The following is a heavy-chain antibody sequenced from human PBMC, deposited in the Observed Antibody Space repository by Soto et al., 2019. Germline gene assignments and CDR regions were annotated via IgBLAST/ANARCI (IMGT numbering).Heavy chain of an antibody. J-gene: IGHJ4*02. V-gene: IGHV3-64*02. CDR1: GFTFSNHA. CDR3: ARGGGGAALADFDY. D-gene: IGHD3-16*01. Sequence: GGSLRLSCAASGFTFSNHAMHWVRQAPGKGLECVSTINTNGGSTYYADSVKGRFTISRDNSKSTLYLQMGSLRADDMAIYYCARGGGGAALADFDYWGQGALVTVSS. CDR2: INTNGGST.